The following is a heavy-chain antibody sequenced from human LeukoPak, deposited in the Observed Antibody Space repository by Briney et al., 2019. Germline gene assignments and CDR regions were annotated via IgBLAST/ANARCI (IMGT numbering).Heavy chain of an antibody. J-gene: IGHJ4*02. CDR1: GYSFSNYW. D-gene: IGHD2-2*02. CDR2: IYPCDSDT. Sequence: GESLKISCKGSGYSFSNYWIGLVRQIPGKGLEWMGIIYPCDSDTIYSPSFQGQVTISADKSISTAYLQWSRLKASDTAMFYCARQPYCSSTSCYRLGYYFDYWGQGTLVTVSS. CDR3: ARQPYCSSTSCYRLGYYFDY. V-gene: IGHV5-51*01.